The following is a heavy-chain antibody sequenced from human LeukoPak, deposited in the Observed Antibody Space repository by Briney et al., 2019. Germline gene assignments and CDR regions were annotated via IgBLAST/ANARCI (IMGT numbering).Heavy chain of an antibody. V-gene: IGHV1-8*01. Sequence: ASVKVSCMVSGYTLTELSMHWVRQATGQGLEWMGWMNPNSGNTGYAQKFQGRVTMTRNTSISTAYMELSSLRSEDTAVYYCARAPGGSLDFDYWGQGTLVTVSS. CDR1: GYTLTELS. CDR3: ARAPGGSLDFDY. J-gene: IGHJ4*02. D-gene: IGHD3-16*01. CDR2: MNPNSGNT.